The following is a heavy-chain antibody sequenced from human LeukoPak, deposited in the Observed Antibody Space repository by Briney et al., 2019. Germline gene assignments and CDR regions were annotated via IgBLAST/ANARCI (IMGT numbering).Heavy chain of an antibody. CDR1: GFTFSRYW. J-gene: IGHJ4*02. V-gene: IGHV3-48*02. CDR3: ARAVPFDY. Sequence: QPGGSLRLSCAASGFTFSRYWMSWVRQAPGKGLEWISYISSSSSTLYYADSVKGRFTISRDNAKNSLFLQMNSLRDEDTAVYYCARAVPFDYWGQGVLVTVSS. D-gene: IGHD4-17*01. CDR2: ISSSSSTL.